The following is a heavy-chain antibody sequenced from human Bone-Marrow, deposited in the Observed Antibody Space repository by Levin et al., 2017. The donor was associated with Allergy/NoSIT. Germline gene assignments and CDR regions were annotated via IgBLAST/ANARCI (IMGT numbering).Heavy chain of an antibody. D-gene: IGHD3-3*01. CDR2: IHTNTGNP. CDR3: ARRPSEFRSSYYDGDWFDP. Sequence: ASVKVSCKASGYTFMNYAINWVRQAPGQGLEWMGWIHTNTGNPTYAPAFTRRFVFSLDTSVSTAYLQISSLKTEDTAVYYCARRPSEFRSSYYDGDWFDPWGQGTLVTVSS. V-gene: IGHV7-4-1*02. J-gene: IGHJ5*02. CDR1: GYTFMNYA.